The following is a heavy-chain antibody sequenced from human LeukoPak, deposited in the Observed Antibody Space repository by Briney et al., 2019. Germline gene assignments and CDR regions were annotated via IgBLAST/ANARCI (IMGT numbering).Heavy chain of an antibody. J-gene: IGHJ6*04. Sequence: APVKVSCKASGYTFTSYGISWVRQAPGQGLEWMGWISAYNGNTNYAQKLQGRVTMTTDTSTSTAYMELRSLRSDDTAVYYCARGIGRLTPMGGMDVWGKGTTVTVSS. CDR3: ARGIGRLTPMGGMDV. CDR1: GYTFTSYG. CDR2: ISAYNGNT. D-gene: IGHD3-10*01. V-gene: IGHV1-18*04.